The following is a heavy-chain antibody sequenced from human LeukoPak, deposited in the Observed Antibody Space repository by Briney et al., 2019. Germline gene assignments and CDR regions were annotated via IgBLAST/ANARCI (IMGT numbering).Heavy chain of an antibody. CDR1: GFTFTDYY. CDR3: ARGYYDFWSNYYTHFDY. J-gene: IGHJ4*02. D-gene: IGHD3-3*01. Sequence: PGGSLRLSCAASGFTFTDYYMSWVRQAPGKGLEWVSSISSSSTYIYYADSVKGRFTISRDNAKNSLSLQMNSLRAEDTAVYYCARGYYDFWSNYYTHFDYWGQGTLVTVSS. V-gene: IGHV3-21*01. CDR2: ISSSSTYI.